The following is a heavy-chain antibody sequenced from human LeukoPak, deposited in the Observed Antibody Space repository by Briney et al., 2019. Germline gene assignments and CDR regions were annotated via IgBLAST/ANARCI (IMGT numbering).Heavy chain of an antibody. CDR1: GGTFSSYA. Sequence: ASVKVSCKASGGTFSSYAISWVRQAPGQGLEWMGGIIPIFGTPNYAQKFQGRVTITTDESTSTAYMELSSLRSEDTAVYYCASVDCSSTSCYTYDPFDIWGQGTMVTVSS. D-gene: IGHD2-2*02. J-gene: IGHJ3*02. V-gene: IGHV1-69*05. CDR2: IIPIFGTP. CDR3: ASVDCSSTSCYTYDPFDI.